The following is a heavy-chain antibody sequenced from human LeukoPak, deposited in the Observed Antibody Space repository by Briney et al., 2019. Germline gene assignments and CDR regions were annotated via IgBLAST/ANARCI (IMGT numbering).Heavy chain of an antibody. D-gene: IGHD6-6*01. CDR3: AGLYSSSPQGFDP. CDR2: IYTSGST. V-gene: IGHV4-61*02. Sequence: SETLSLTCTVSGGSISSGSYYWSWIRQPAGKGLEWIGRIYTSGSTNYNPSLKSRVTISVDTSKNQFSLKLGSVTAADTAVYYCAGLYSSSPQGFDPWGQGTLVTVSS. CDR1: GGSISSGSYY. J-gene: IGHJ5*02.